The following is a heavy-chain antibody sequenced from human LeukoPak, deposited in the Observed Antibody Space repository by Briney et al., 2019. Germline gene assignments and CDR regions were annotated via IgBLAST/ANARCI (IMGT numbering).Heavy chain of an antibody. CDR3: AKDMDSYVEMATVD. J-gene: IGHJ4*02. CDR1: GFTFTTSW. D-gene: IGHD5-24*01. V-gene: IGHV3-7*03. CDR2: IKGDGSEK. Sequence: EGSLRLSCAASGFTFTTSWMSWVRQAPGKGLEWVANIKGDGSEKYYVDSVKGRLTISRDNAKNSLYLQMNSLRAEDTALYYCAKDMDSYVEMATVDWGQGTLVTVSS.